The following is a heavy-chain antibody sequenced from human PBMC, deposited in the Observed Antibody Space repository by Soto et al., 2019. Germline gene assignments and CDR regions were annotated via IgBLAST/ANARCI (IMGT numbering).Heavy chain of an antibody. D-gene: IGHD2-15*01. CDR1: GFTFSSYS. V-gene: IGHV3-21*01. CDR2: ISSSSSYI. J-gene: IGHJ6*02. CDR3: ARDRGGSTDYYYYGMDV. Sequence: EVQLVESGGGLVKPGGSLRLSCAASGFTFSSYSMNWVRQAPGKGLEWVSSISSSSSYIYYADSVKGRFTISRDNAKNPLYLQMNSLRAEDTAVYYCARDRGGSTDYYYYGMDVWGQGTTVTVSS.